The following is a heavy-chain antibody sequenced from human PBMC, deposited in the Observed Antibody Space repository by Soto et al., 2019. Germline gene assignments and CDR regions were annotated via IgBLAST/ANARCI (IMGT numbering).Heavy chain of an antibody. CDR2: VTDTGLT. Sequence: QLHLQESGPGLVKPSETLSLACIVTGDSIGVSRYFWCWIRQPPGKGLEWIGTVTDTGLTIYNPSLTSRLSVSADKSKNQFSLALISVTATDAAMYYCARHADTPLIKPPLAFDVWGQGTMVTVSS. CDR3: ARHADTPLIKPPLAFDV. V-gene: IGHV4-39*01. CDR1: GDSIGVSRYF. J-gene: IGHJ3*01. D-gene: IGHD5-18*01.